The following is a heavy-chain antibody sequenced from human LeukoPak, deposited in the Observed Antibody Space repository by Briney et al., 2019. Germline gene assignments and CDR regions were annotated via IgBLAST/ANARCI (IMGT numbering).Heavy chain of an antibody. CDR3: ARGATISETGYFDY. CDR2: INHRADT. V-gene: IGHV4-34*01. D-gene: IGHD1-1*01. J-gene: IGHJ4*03. Sequence: SETLSLTCAVYGGSFSTYYWSWIRQSPGKGLEWIAEINHRADTNYNPSVKSRVTISVDTSKNQFSLKVNSLTAADTAVYYCARGATISETGYFDYWGQGTLVTVSS. CDR1: GGSFSTYY.